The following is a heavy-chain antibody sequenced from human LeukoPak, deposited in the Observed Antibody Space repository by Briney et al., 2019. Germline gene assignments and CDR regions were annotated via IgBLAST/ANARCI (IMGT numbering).Heavy chain of an antibody. D-gene: IGHD6-19*01. Sequence: SQTLSLTCAISGDSVSSNSAAWNWIRQSPSRGLEWLGRTYYRSKWYNDFAVSVKSRITINPDTSKNQFSLHLNSVTPEDTAVYYCARDSGYSSGWPYYYYYYYMDVWGEGTTVTVSS. CDR3: ARDSGYSSGWPYYYYYYYMDV. CDR2: TYYRSKWYN. J-gene: IGHJ6*03. CDR1: GDSVSSNSAA. V-gene: IGHV6-1*01.